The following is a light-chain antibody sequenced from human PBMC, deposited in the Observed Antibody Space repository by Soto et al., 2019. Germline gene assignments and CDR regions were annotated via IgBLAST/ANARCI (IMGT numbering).Light chain of an antibody. CDR2: GAY. CDR1: QSVSSS. V-gene: IGKV3-15*01. J-gene: IGKJ4*01. Sequence: IVVTQSPATLSVSPGETVTLSCRVSQSVSSSLAWYQQKPGQAPRLLIPGAYTRATGIPARFSGSGSGAEVTLTISGLGSEEFAVYYWRQYYNWPQLTFGGGPRVEIE. CDR3: RQYYNWPQLT.